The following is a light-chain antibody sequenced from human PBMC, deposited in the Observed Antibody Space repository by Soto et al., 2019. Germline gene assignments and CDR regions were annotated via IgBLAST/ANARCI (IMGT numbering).Light chain of an antibody. V-gene: IGLV1-40*01. CDR2: GDT. J-gene: IGLJ3*02. CDR1: SSNIGADDA. Sequence: QSVLTQPPSVSGAPGQRVTISCTGSSSNIGADDAVHWYQHIPGTPPKLLIYGDTNRPSGVPDRFSGSKSGTSASLAITGLQAEDEDDYYCQSYDSSLRGYWVFGGGTKLTVL. CDR3: QSYDSSLRGYWV.